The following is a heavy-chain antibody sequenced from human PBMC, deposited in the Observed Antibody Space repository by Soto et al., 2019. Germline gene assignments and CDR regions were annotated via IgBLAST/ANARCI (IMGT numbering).Heavy chain of an antibody. CDR2: AYYTGST. D-gene: IGHD6-19*01. V-gene: IGHV4-59*08. CDR1: GVSIGAYY. CDR3: ARWTYRSGWDDAFGI. Sequence: QVQLQESGPGLVKPSETLSLTCTVSGVSIGAYYWSWIRQPPGKGLEGIGYAYYTGSTTYDPSLKRRVTISVDRSKNQCSLKMSSVTAADTAVYYCARWTYRSGWDDAFGIWGQGTMVTVSS. J-gene: IGHJ3*02.